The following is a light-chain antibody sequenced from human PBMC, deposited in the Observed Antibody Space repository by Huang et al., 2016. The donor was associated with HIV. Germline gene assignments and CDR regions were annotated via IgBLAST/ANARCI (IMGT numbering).Light chain of an antibody. CDR2: DAF. Sequence: DIQMTKSPSSLSASVGDRVTITCRASRGFSNSLAWYQQKAGKAPKILLYDAFRLETGVPSRVSGSRSETDYTLTISGLQPEDFGTYYCQQYYSPPWTFGQGTKVEMK. CDR3: QQYYSPPWT. CDR1: RGFSNS. J-gene: IGKJ1*01. V-gene: IGKV1-NL1*01.